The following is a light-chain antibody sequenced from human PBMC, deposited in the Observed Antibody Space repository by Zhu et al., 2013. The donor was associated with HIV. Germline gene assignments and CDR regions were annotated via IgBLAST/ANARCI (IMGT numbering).Light chain of an antibody. J-gene: IGKJ3*01. CDR2: AAS. Sequence: AIQMTQSPSSLSASIGDRVTITCRASQGIRNDLGWYQQKQGRAPKALIYAASNLQSGVPSRFSGSGSGTDFTLTIRTLQPEDFATYYCQQSYSIPSTFGPGTKVDLK. CDR3: QQSYSIPST. CDR1: QGIRND. V-gene: IGKV1-6*01.